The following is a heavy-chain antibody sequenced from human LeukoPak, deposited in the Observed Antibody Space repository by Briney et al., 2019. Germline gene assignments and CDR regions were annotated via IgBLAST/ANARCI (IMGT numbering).Heavy chain of an antibody. CDR2: ISHDGII. Sequence: PGGSLRLSCETAGFTFSSCVMHWVRRTPGKGLVWVSRISHDGIISYADSVKGRFTISRDNAKNTLILQMNSLRAEDTAVYYCARDKVVGATYFDYWGQGTLVTVSS. CDR3: ARDKVVGATYFDY. D-gene: IGHD1-26*01. V-gene: IGHV3-74*01. CDR1: GFTFSSCV. J-gene: IGHJ4*02.